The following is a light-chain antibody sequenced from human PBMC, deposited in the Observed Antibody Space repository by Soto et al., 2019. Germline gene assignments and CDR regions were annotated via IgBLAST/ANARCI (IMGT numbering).Light chain of an antibody. CDR1: QSVGTN. J-gene: IGKJ2*01. Sequence: EIVMTQSPATLSVSPGEGASRSCRASQSVGTNLVWYQHKPGQAPRPLIYGASIRATDIPPRFSGSGSGTEFTLPISRLQSEDSAVYFCQQYFYWPPYTFGQGPRWIP. V-gene: IGKV3-15*01. CDR3: QQYFYWPPYT. CDR2: GAS.